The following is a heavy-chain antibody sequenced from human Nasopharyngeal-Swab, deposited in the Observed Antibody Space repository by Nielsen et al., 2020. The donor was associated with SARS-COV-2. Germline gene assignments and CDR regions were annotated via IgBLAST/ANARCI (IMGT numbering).Heavy chain of an antibody. CDR2: INSYNGYT. CDR3: ARGSSGYSYHY. V-gene: IGHV1-18*01. J-gene: IGHJ4*02. Sequence: ASAKVSCKASGYTFTSYGISWVRQAPGQGLEWMGWINSYNGYTNFAQKLQGRVTMTTDTSTSTAYMELRSLRSDDTAVYYCARGSSGYSYHYWGQGTLVTVSS. CDR1: GYTFTSYG. D-gene: IGHD5-18*01.